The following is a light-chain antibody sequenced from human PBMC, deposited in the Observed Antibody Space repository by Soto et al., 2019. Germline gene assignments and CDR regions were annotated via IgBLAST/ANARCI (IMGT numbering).Light chain of an antibody. V-gene: IGKV3-15*01. CDR2: DAS. J-gene: IGKJ1*01. CDR1: QSIRSS. CDR3: QQYNRYWT. Sequence: EISMTQSPATLYVSPWETATLSLRASQSIRSSLAWYQQRPGQAPRLLIDDASTRATGIPARFSGSGSETEFTLTISSLFPDDFATYYCQQYNRYWTFGQGTKVDIK.